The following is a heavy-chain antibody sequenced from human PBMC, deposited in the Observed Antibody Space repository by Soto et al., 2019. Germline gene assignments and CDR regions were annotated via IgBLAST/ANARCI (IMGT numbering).Heavy chain of an antibody. D-gene: IGHD2-2*01. J-gene: IGHJ5*02. CDR3: AKSFCSSSSCFFLWVDP. CDR1: GFDFSNYA. CDR2: ISGTGVPT. V-gene: IGHV3-23*01. Sequence: GSLRLSCAASGFDFSNYAMSWVRQAPGKGLECISLISGTGVPTLYAESVKGRFSVPRDNSKDTLFLEMNNLRVDDTAMYYCAKSFCSSSSCFFLWVDPWGPGTLVTVSS.